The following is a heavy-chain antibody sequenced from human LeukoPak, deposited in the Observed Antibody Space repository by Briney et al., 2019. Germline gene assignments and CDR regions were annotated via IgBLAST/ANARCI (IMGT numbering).Heavy chain of an antibody. CDR2: IWYDGSNK. J-gene: IGHJ4*02. CDR1: GFTFSGYG. D-gene: IGHD2-21*02. V-gene: IGHV3-33*01. Sequence: PGRSLRLSCAASGFTFSGYGMHWVRQAPGKGLEWVAVIWYDGSNKYYADSVKGRFTISRDNSENTLYLQMNSLRAEDTAVYYCARIGGDRDPFDYWGQGTLVTVSS. CDR3: ARIGGDRDPFDY.